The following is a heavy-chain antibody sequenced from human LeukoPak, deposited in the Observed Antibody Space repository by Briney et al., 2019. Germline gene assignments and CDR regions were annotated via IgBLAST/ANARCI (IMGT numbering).Heavy chain of an antibody. J-gene: IGHJ4*02. V-gene: IGHV3-23*01. CDR3: AKDFCGGDCYSLYYFDY. CDR1: GFTFSSYA. D-gene: IGHD2-21*02. Sequence: GGSLRLSCAASGFTFSSYAMSWVRQAPGKGLEWVSAISGSGGSTYYADSVKGRFTISRDNSKNTLYLQMNSLRAEDTALYYCAKDFCGGDCYSLYYFDYWGQGTLVTVSS. CDR2: ISGSGGST.